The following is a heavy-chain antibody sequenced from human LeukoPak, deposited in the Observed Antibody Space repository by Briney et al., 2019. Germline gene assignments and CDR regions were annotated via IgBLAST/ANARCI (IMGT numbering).Heavy chain of an antibody. J-gene: IGHJ5*02. V-gene: IGHV3-11*04. D-gene: IGHD2-2*01. CDR2: ISSSGSTI. Sequence: PGGSLRLSCAASGFTFSDYYMSWIRQAPGKGLEWVSYISSSGSTIYYADSVKGRFTISRDNAKNSLYLQMNSLRAEDTAVYYCARHIVVVPAAMSPWGQGTLVTVPS. CDR3: ARHIVVVPAAMSP. CDR1: GFTFSDYY.